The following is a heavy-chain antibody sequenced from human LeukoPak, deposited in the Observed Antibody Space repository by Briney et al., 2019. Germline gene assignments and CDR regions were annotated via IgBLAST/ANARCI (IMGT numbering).Heavy chain of an antibody. V-gene: IGHV3-48*04. Sequence: KPGGSLRPSCAASGFTFSSYSMNWVRQAPGKGLEWVSYISSSSSTIYYADSVKGRFTISRDNAKNSLYLQMNSLRADDTAVYYCARDPIYDSGSHSTSQGVDVWGQGTTVTVSS. CDR1: GFTFSSYS. CDR3: ARDPIYDSGSHSTSQGVDV. J-gene: IGHJ6*01. CDR2: ISSSSSTI. D-gene: IGHD3-10*01.